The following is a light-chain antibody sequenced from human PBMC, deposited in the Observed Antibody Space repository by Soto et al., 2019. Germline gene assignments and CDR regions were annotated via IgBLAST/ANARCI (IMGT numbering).Light chain of an antibody. Sequence: EIVMTQSPATLSVSPGERATLSCRASQSVSNNLAWYQKKPGQAPRLLIYGASTRATGIPARFSGSGSGTEFTFTISSLHSEDFAFYYCQQYNNWWTFGQGTRVDIK. CDR3: QQYNNWWT. CDR2: GAS. V-gene: IGKV3-15*01. J-gene: IGKJ1*01. CDR1: QSVSNN.